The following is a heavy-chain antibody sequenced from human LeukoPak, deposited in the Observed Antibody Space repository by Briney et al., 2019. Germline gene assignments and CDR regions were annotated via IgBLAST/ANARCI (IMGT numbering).Heavy chain of an antibody. V-gene: IGHV4-59*01. J-gene: IGHJ4*02. Sequence: SETLSLTCTVSGXSISSYLWSWIRQPPGKGLEWIGYIYYSGSTNYNPSLKSRVTILVDTSKNQFSLKVSSVTAADTAVYYCARGQYSGSCFDNWGQGSLVTVSS. D-gene: IGHD1-26*01. CDR3: ARGQYSGSCFDN. CDR2: IYYSGST. CDR1: GXSISSYL.